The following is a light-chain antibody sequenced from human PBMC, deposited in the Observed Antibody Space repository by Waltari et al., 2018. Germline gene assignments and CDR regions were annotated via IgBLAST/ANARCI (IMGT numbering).Light chain of an antibody. CDR2: DVS. CDR3: CSYAGSYTLV. V-gene: IGLV2-11*02. Sequence: QSALTPPRSVSGSPGQSVTLSSTGTSSDVGGYTYASWYQQHPGKAPTLTIYDVSKRPSGFPDRFSGSKSGNTASLTISRLQAEDEADYYCCSYAGSYTLVFGGGTKLTVL. CDR1: SSDVGGYTY. J-gene: IGLJ3*02.